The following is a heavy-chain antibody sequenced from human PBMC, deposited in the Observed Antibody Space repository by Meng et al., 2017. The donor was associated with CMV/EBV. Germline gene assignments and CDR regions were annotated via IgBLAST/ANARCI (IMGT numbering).Heavy chain of an antibody. CDR3: ARVGRTSQTMIVVVPKGSGAFDI. Sequence: GGSLRLSCAASGLTSSSYSMNWVRQAPGKGMEWVSSISSSSSYIYYADSVKGRFTISRDNAKNSLYLQMNSLRAEDTAVYYCARVGRTSQTMIVVVPKGSGAFDIWGQGTMVTVSS. CDR2: ISSSSSYI. J-gene: IGHJ3*02. CDR1: GLTSSSYS. D-gene: IGHD3-22*01. V-gene: IGHV3-21*01.